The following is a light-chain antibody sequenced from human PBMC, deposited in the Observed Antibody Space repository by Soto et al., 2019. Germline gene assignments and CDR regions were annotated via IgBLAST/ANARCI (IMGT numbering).Light chain of an antibody. CDR2: DVR. CDR1: SSDVGGYNY. V-gene: IGLV2-14*01. J-gene: IGLJ1*01. Sequence: QSALTQPASVSGSPGQSITISCTGTSSDVGGYNYVSWYQQHPGKAPKLMIYDVRNRPSGVSNRFSGSKSGNTASQTISGLQAEDEADYYCSSYTSSSTFYVFGTGTKLTVL. CDR3: SSYTSSSTFYV.